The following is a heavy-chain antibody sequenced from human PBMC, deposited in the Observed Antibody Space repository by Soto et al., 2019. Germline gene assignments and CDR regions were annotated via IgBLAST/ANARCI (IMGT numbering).Heavy chain of an antibody. CDR2: ISAYNGTT. Sequence: ASVKVSCNASGYTFTSYGISWVRQAPVQGLEWMGWISAYNGTTNYAQKLQGRVTMTTDTSTSTAYMELRSLRPDDTAVYYWASGNNYGYYGMDVSGQGTTVTVSS. V-gene: IGHV1-18*04. CDR3: ASGNNYGYYGMDV. J-gene: IGHJ6*02. D-gene: IGHD3-10*01. CDR1: GYTFTSYG.